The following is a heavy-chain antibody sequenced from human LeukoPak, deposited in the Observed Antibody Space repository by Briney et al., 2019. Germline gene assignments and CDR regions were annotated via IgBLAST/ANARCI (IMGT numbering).Heavy chain of an antibody. D-gene: IGHD2-15*01. V-gene: IGHV3-21*01. CDR3: ARVGYCSGGSCYSLDY. CDR2: ISSSSSYI. CDR1: GFTFSSYS. Sequence: PGGSLRLSCPASGFTFSSYSMNWVRQAPGKGLEWVSSISSSSSYIYYADSVKGRFTISRDNAKNSLYLQMNSLRAEDTAVYYCARVGYCSGGSCYSLDYWGQGTLVTVSS. J-gene: IGHJ4*02.